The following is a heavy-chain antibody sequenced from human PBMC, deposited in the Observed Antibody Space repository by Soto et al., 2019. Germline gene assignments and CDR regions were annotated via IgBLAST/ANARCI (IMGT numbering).Heavy chain of an antibody. Sequence: GASVKVCCKSSGYTFTDYYTDRVRHAPGQGLGWVGWMNPKIGGAYFEQKFQGMVTLTRYTSIGTAYIEVNSLTSDDTAVYFCTRENIENSDCLYDAFDIWGQGTTVTVSS. CDR1: GYTFTDYY. CDR2: MNPKIGGA. CDR3: TRENIENSDCLYDAFDI. D-gene: IGHD2-15*01. J-gene: IGHJ3*02. V-gene: IGHV1-2*02.